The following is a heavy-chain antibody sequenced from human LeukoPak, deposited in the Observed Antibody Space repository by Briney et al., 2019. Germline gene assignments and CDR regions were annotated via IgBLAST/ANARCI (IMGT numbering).Heavy chain of an antibody. D-gene: IGHD2-15*01. J-gene: IGHJ1*01. CDR3: TRDVVPGYCSGGSCYSFQH. V-gene: IGHV3-49*03. Sequence: GGSLRLSCTASGFTFGDYAMSWFRQAPGKGLEWVGFIRSKAYGGTTEYAASVKGRFTISRDDSKSFAYLQMNSLKTEDTAVYYCTRDVVPGYCSGGSCYSFQHWGQGTLVTVSS. CDR1: GFTFGDYA. CDR2: IRSKAYGGTT.